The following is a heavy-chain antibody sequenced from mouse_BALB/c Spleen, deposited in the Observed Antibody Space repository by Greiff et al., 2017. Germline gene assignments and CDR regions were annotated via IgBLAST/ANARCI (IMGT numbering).Heavy chain of an antibody. J-gene: IGHJ4*01. D-gene: IGHD2-1*01. CDR3: ARQDHYGNYVYYAMDY. CDR2: ISNGGGST. Sequence: LQQSGGGLVQPGGSLKLSCAASGFTFSSYTMSWVRQTPEKRLEWVAYISNGGGSTYYPDTVKGRFTISRDNAKNTLYLQMSSLKSEDTAMYYCARQDHYGNYVYYAMDYWGQGTSVTVSS. CDR1: GFTFSSYT. V-gene: IGHV5-12-2*01.